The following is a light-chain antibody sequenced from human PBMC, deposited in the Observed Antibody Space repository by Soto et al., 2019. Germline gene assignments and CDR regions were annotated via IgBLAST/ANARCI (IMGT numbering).Light chain of an antibody. CDR1: QSVNTN. J-gene: IGKJ1*01. Sequence: EIVMTQSPATLSVSPGEIATFSCRAIQSVNTNLACYQLKPGQAQRLLVYGSSIRATGIPARFSGSGSGTEYSLTISSLQSEDFGVYFCQQYDXWWTCGQGTKV. CDR2: GSS. V-gene: IGKV3-15*01. CDR3: QQYDXWWT.